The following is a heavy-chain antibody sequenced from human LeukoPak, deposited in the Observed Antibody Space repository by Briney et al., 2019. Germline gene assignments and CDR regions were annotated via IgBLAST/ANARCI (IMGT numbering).Heavy chain of an antibody. CDR3: AKSFRGGYYYYYGMDV. V-gene: IGHV3-23*01. CDR1: GFTFSSYA. D-gene: IGHD3-10*01. J-gene: IGHJ6*02. Sequence: PGGSLRLSCAASGFTFSSYAMSSVRQAPGKGLEWVSAISGSGGSTYQAESVKGQLTISRDNSKNTLYLQMNSLRAEDTAVYYCAKSFRGGYYYYYGMDVWGQGTTVTVSS. CDR2: ISGSGGST.